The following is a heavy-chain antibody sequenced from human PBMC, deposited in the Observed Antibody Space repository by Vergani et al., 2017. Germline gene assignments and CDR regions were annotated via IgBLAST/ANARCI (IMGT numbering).Heavy chain of an antibody. CDR2: IYHSGST. CDR3: AASRTIFRVVAFDY. CDR1: GGSISSGGYS. J-gene: IGHJ4*02. V-gene: IGHV4-30-2*01. Sequence: QLQLQESGSGLVKPSQTLSITCAVSGGSISSGGYSWSWIRQPPGKGLEWIGYIYHSGSTYYNPSLNSRVTISVDRSKNQFSLKLSSVTAADTAVYYCAASRTIFRVVAFDYWGQGTLVTVSS. D-gene: IGHD3-3*01.